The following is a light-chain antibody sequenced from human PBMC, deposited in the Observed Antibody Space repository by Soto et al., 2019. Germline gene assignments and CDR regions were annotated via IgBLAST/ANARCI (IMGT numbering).Light chain of an antibody. CDR2: EVT. Sequence: QSVLTQPASVSGSPGQSITISCTGTSSDVGGYNFVSWYQQHPGKTPKLMIYEVTNRPSGVSDRFSGSRSGNTASLTISGLQAEDEAEYYCLSFTSSRILVFGTGTKGTVL. J-gene: IGLJ1*01. CDR3: LSFTSSRILV. CDR1: SSDVGGYNF. V-gene: IGLV2-14*01.